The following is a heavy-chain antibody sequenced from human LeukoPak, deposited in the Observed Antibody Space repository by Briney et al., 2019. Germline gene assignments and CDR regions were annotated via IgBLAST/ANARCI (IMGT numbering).Heavy chain of an antibody. J-gene: IGHJ4*02. CDR1: GYTFTGYY. CDR3: ARLRDDILTGYFDY. V-gene: IGHV1-2*02. CDR2: INPNSGGT. Sequence: ASVKVSCKAPGYTFTGYYMHWVRQAPGQGLEWMGWINPNSGGTNYAQKFQGRVTMTRDTSISTAYMELSRLRSDDTAVYYCARLRDDILTGYFDYWGQGTLVTVSS. D-gene: IGHD3-9*01.